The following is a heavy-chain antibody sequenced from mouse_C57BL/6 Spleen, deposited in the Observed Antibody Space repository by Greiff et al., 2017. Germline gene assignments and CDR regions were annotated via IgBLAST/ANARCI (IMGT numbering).Heavy chain of an antibody. J-gene: IGHJ1*03. V-gene: IGHV3-6*01. CDR2: ISYDGSN. CDR3: ARERPSLGYFDV. Sequence: EVKLQESGPGLVKPSQSLSLTCSVTGYSITSGYYWNWIRQFPGNKLEWMGYISYDGSNNYNPSLKNRISITRDTSKNQFFLKLNSVTTEDTATYYCARERPSLGYFDVWGTGTTVTVSS. CDR1: GYSITSGYY.